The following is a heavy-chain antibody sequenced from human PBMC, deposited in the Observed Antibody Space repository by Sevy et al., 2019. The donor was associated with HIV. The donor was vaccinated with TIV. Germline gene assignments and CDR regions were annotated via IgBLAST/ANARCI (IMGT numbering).Heavy chain of an antibody. D-gene: IGHD3-3*01. CDR2: TSSSGSGT. CDR3: VKDSIFYDSSSGYRPFYYYGMDV. V-gene: IGHV3-64D*09. J-gene: IGHJ6*02. CDR1: GFTFSGSA. Sequence: GGSLRLSCSASGFTFSGSALHWVRQAPGKGLEYVSDTSSSGSGTYYAESVKGRFTISRDNSKNTLYLQMRSPRTEDTAVYYCVKDSIFYDSSSGYRPFYYYGMDVWGQGTSVTVSS.